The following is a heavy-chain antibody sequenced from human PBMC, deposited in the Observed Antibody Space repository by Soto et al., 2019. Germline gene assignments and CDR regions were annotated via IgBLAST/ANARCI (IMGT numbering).Heavy chain of an antibody. CDR2: INHSGST. CDR1: GGSFSGYY. Sequence: TSETLSLTCAVYGGSFSGYYWSWIRQPPGKGLEWIGEINHSGSTNYNPSLKSRVTISVDTSKNQFSLKLSSVTAADTAVYYCARGGGSRSSSRMDVWGKGTTVTVSS. J-gene: IGHJ6*04. V-gene: IGHV4-34*01. CDR3: ARGGGSRSSSRMDV. D-gene: IGHD6-13*01.